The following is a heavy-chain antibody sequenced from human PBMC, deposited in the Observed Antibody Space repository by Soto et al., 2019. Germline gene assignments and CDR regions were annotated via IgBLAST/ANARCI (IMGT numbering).Heavy chain of an antibody. V-gene: IGHV4-59*01. Sequence: QVQLQESGPGLVKPSETLSLTCTVSGGSISSYYWSWIRQPPGKGLEWIGYIYYSGSTNYNPSLKSLVTISVDTSKNQFSLKLSSVTAADTAVYYCARTYGSGSSYWFDPWGQGTLVTVSS. CDR3: ARTYGSGSSYWFDP. D-gene: IGHD3-10*01. J-gene: IGHJ5*02. CDR2: IYYSGST. CDR1: GGSISSYY.